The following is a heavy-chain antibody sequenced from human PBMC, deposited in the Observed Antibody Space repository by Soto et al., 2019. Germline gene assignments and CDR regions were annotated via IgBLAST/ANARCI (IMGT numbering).Heavy chain of an antibody. D-gene: IGHD2-15*01. CDR3: AREIVVVVAATRRKHNWFDP. Sequence: SETLSLTCAVSGGSISSGGYSWSWIRQPPGKGLEWIGYIYHSGSTYYNPSLKSRVTISVDRSKNQFSLKLSSVTAADTAVYYCAREIVVVVAATRRKHNWFDPWGQGTLVTVSS. J-gene: IGHJ5*02. CDR2: IYHSGST. V-gene: IGHV4-30-2*01. CDR1: GGSISSGGYS.